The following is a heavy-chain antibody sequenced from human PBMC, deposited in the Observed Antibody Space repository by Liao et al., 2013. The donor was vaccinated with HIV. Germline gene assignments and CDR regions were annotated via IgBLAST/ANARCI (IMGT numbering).Heavy chain of an antibody. CDR1: GASIRSGSYY. V-gene: IGHV4-61*02. CDR2: IYTSGST. D-gene: IGHD6-6*01. CDR3: ARVRSIAARPWYFDL. J-gene: IGHJ2*01. Sequence: QVELQESGPGLVKPSQTLSLSCTVSGASIRSGSYYWSWIRQPAGKGLQWIGRIYTSGSTNYNPSLKSRVTISLDTSKNQFSLRLNSVTAADTAVYYCARVRSIAARPWYFDLWGRGTLVTVSS.